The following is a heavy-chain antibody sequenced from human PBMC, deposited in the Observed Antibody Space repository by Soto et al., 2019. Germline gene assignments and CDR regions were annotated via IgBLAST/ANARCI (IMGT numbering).Heavy chain of an antibody. CDR1: GFTFSSYS. J-gene: IGHJ6*02. CDR2: ISSSSSTI. V-gene: IGHV3-48*02. Sequence: EVQLVESGGGLVQPGGSLRLSCAASGFTFSSYSMNWVRQAPGKGLEWVSYISSSSSTIYYADSVKGRFTISRDNAKNSLYLQMNSLRDEEPAVYYCARPEYSSSSYGMDVWGQGTTVTVSS. D-gene: IGHD6-6*01. CDR3: ARPEYSSSSYGMDV.